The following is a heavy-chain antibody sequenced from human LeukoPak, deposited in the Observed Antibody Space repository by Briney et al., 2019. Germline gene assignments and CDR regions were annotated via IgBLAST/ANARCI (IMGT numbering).Heavy chain of an antibody. CDR3: VTQISGWVY. CDR2: ISSSSRYT. J-gene: IGHJ4*02. D-gene: IGHD6-19*01. CDR1: GFTFSDYY. V-gene: IGHV3-11*06. Sequence: GGSLRLSCAASGFTFSDYYMTWIRQAPGKGLEWVPHISSSSRYTNSADSVKGRFTISRDNAKNSLYLQMNSLRPEDTALYYCVTQISGWVYWGQGTLVTVSS.